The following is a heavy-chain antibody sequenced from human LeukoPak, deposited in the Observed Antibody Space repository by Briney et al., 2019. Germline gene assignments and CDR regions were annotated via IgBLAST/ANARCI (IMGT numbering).Heavy chain of an antibody. V-gene: IGHV4-59*12. J-gene: IGHJ2*01. CDR1: GGSISSYY. CDR2: IYYSGST. CDR3: ARGAIVVVPAAISSYWYFDL. D-gene: IGHD2-2*02. Sequence: SETLSLTCTVSGGSISSYYWSWIRQPPGKGLEWIGYIYYSGSTNYNPSLKSRVTISVDTSKNQFSLKLSSVTAADTAVYYCARGAIVVVPAAISSYWYFDLWGRGTLVTVSS.